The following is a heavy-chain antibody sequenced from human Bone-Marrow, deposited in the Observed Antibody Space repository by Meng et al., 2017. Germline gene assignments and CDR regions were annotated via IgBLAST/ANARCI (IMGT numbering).Heavy chain of an antibody. CDR3: ARDNISLTTTTISDY. D-gene: IGHD3-22*01. CDR2: INTNTGNP. Sequence: QVHLVQSGSELTKPGASVKVSCKASGYSFTNYAMNWVRQAPGQGFEWMGWINTNTGNPTYAQGFAGRFVFSIDTSVSTAYLQINNLGAEDTAVYYCARDNISLTTTTISDYWGQGTLVTVSS. V-gene: IGHV7-4-1*02. CDR1: GYSFTNYA. J-gene: IGHJ4*02.